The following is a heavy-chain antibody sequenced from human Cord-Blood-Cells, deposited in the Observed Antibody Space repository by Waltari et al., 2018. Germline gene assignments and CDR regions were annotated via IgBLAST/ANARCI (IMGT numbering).Heavy chain of an antibody. CDR2: INAGNGNT. V-gene: IGHV1-3*01. D-gene: IGHD1-26*01. J-gene: IGHJ1*01. Sequence: QVQLVQSGAEVKKPGASVKVSCKASGYTFTSYAMHWVRQAPGQRLEWMGWINAGNGNTKYSQKFQGRVTITRDTSASTAYMELRSLRSEDTAVYYCARAKSGSYFYFQHWGQGTLVTVSS. CDR3: ARAKSGSYFYFQH. CDR1: GYTFTSYA.